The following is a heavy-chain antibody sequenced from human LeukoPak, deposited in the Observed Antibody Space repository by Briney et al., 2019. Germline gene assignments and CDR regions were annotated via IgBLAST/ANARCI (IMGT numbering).Heavy chain of an antibody. D-gene: IGHD3-22*01. CDR2: INWNGGST. J-gene: IGHJ1*01. CDR1: GFTFDDYG. CDR3: ARSDYDSSGYYRTHFQH. Sequence: PGGSLRLSCAASGFTFDDYGMSWVRQAPGKGLEGVSGINWNGGSTGYADSVKGRFTISRDNAKNSLYLQMNSLRAEDTALYYCARSDYDSSGYYRTHFQHWGQGTLVTVSS. V-gene: IGHV3-20*04.